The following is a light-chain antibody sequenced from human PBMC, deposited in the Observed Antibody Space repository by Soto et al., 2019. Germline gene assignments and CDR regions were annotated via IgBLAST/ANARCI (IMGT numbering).Light chain of an antibody. J-gene: IGLJ2*01. CDR1: NIASGA. Sequence: SYVLTQPPSVSVAPGKTASITCGGNNIASGAVRWYQQRPGQAPVLVIYYDSDRPSGIPERFSGSNSGNTATLTISRVEAGDEADYYCQVWDSSSDHVIFGGGTKLTVL. CDR3: QVWDSSSDHVI. V-gene: IGLV3-21*04. CDR2: YDS.